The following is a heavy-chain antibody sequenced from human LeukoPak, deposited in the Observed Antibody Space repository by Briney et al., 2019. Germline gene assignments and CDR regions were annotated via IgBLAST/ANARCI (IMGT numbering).Heavy chain of an antibody. CDR3: ARQMTTLPTGRTFDT. D-gene: IGHD4-17*01. V-gene: IGHV4-59*01. CDR1: GGSISSYY. J-gene: IGHJ3*02. CDR2: IYYSGST. Sequence: SETLSLTCTVSGGSISSYYWSWIRQPPGKGLEWIGYIYYSGSTSYNPSLRSRVTISVDSSKSQFSLKLTSVTAADTAIYYCARQMTTLPTGRTFDTWGQGTMVTVSS.